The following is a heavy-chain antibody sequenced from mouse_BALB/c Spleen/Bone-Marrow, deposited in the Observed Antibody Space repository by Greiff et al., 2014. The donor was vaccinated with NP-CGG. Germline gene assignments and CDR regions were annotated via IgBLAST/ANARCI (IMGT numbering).Heavy chain of an antibody. J-gene: IGHJ4*01. D-gene: IGHD1-1*01. CDR1: GYTFNNYW. CDR3: ARRGEYYGAMDY. CDR2: INPTNGRS. V-gene: IGHV1S81*02. Sequence: VQLQQSGAELVKPGASVKLSCRASGYTFNNYWMHWVKQRPGQGLEWIGEINPTNGRSNYNEKFKRKATLTVDKSSSAAYMQLSSLTSEDSAVYYCARRGEYYGAMDYWGQGTSVTASS.